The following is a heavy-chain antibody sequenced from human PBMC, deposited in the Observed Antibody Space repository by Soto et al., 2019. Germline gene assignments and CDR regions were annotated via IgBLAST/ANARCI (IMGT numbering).Heavy chain of an antibody. CDR3: ARRRYTWAFDY. CDR2: IYYSGGT. D-gene: IGHD5-12*01. Sequence: PSETLSLTCTVSGGSIRSYYWSWIREPPGKGLEWIGYIYYSGGTNYNPSLKSRVTISVDTSKNQFSLKLSSVTAADTAVYYCARRRYTWAFDYWGQGTLVTVSS. J-gene: IGHJ4*02. V-gene: IGHV4-59*12. CDR1: GGSIRSYY.